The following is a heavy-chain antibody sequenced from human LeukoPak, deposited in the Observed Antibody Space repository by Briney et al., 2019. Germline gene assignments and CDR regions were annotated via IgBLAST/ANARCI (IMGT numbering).Heavy chain of an antibody. CDR2: IRYDGSNK. Sequence: GGSLRLPCAASGFTFSSYGMHWVRQAPGKGLEWVAFIRYDGSNKYYADSVKGRFTISRDNSKNTLYLQMNSLRAEDTAVYYCAKAVSSSWYFDYWGQGTLVTVSS. V-gene: IGHV3-30*02. J-gene: IGHJ4*02. CDR1: GFTFSSYG. D-gene: IGHD6-13*01. CDR3: AKAVSSSWYFDY.